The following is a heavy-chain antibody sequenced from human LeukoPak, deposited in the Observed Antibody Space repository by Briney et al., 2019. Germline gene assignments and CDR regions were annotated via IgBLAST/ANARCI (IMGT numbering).Heavy chain of an antibody. J-gene: IGHJ5*02. V-gene: IGHV4-39*01. Sequence: PSETLSLTCTVSGGSISSSSYYWGWIRQPPGKGLEWIGSIYYSGSTYYNPSLKSRVTISVDTSKNQFSLKLSSVTAADTAVYYCARHAGTRVRGVMSWFDPWGQGTLVTVSS. CDR3: ARHAGTRVRGVMSWFDP. CDR1: GGSISSSSYY. D-gene: IGHD3-10*01. CDR2: IYYSGST.